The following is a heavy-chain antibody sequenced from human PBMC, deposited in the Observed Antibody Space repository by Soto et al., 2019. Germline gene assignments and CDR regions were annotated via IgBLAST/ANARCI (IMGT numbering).Heavy chain of an antibody. CDR3: AKDLYRDYYDSSGYFDY. V-gene: IGHV3-11*06. J-gene: IGHJ4*02. CDR1: GFTFSDYY. D-gene: IGHD3-22*01. Sequence: PGGSLRLSCAASGFTFSDYYMSWIRQAPGKGLEWVSYISSSSSYTNYADSVKGRFTISRDNSKNTLYLQMNSLRAEDTAVYYCAKDLYRDYYDSSGYFDYWGQGTLVTVSS. CDR2: ISSSSSYT.